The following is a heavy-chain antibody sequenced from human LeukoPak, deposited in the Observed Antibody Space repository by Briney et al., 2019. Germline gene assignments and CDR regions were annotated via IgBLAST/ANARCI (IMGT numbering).Heavy chain of an antibody. Sequence: PGGSLRLSCAASGFIFSDYYMSWIRQAPGKGLEWVSYISSSGNTTYYADSVKGRFTISRDNSKNTLYLQMNSLRAEDTAVFFCAKSLTTVKRGNFDSWGQGTLVTVSS. V-gene: IGHV3-11*01. CDR2: ISSSGNTT. CDR3: AKSLTTVKRGNFDS. CDR1: GFIFSDYY. D-gene: IGHD4-17*01. J-gene: IGHJ4*02.